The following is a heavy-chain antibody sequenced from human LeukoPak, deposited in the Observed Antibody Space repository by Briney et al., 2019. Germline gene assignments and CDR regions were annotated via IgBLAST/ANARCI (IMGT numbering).Heavy chain of an antibody. Sequence: GGSLRLSCAASGFTFEDFAMHRVRKTPGEGLEWVSGISWYSDNIGYAVSVMGRFTISRDNAKNTLYLEMNSLRPEDMGLYYCAKASNIASPYSHIDVWGKGTTVAVSS. V-gene: IGHV3-9*03. D-gene: IGHD2-21*01. CDR1: GFTFEDFA. CDR3: AKASNIASPYSHIDV. CDR2: ISWYSDNI. J-gene: IGHJ6*03.